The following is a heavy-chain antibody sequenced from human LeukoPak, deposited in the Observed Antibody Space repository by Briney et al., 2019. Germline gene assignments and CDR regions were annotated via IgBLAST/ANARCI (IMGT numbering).Heavy chain of an antibody. CDR2: IYYSGST. Sequence: SETLSLTCTVSGGSISSSSYYWGWIRQPPGKGLEWIGSIYYSGSTYYNPSLKSRVTISVDTSKNQFSLKLSSVTAADTAVYYCASTMVGATTPFYYWGQGTLVTVSS. CDR3: ASTMVGATTPFYY. CDR1: GGSISSSSYY. J-gene: IGHJ4*02. V-gene: IGHV4-39*01. D-gene: IGHD1-26*01.